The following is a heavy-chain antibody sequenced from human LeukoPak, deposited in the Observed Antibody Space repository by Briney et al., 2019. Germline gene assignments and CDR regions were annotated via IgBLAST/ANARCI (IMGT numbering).Heavy chain of an antibody. J-gene: IGHJ6*02. CDR3: ARDEVDYGERDSYYYGVDV. CDR2: IYYSGST. D-gene: IGHD4-17*01. CDR1: GVSISSYY. Sequence: SETLSLTCTVSGVSISSYYWSWIRQPPGKGLEWIGYIYYSGSTNYNPSLKSRVTISVDTSKSQFSLKLSSVTAADTAVYYCARDEVDYGERDSYYYGVDVWGQGTTVTVSS. V-gene: IGHV4-59*01.